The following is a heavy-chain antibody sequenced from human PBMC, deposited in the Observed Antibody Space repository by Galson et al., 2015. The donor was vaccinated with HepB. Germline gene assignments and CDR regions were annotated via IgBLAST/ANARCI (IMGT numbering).Heavy chain of an antibody. CDR2: ISSSSTTI. CDR1: TFIFSTYS. J-gene: IGHJ3*02. CDR3: AKDIEVVPAAMGAFDI. Sequence: SLRLSCAASTFIFSTYSMDWVRQAPGKGLEWVSYISSSSTTIYYADSVKGRFTISRDNAKNSLYLQMNSLRAEDTAVYYCAKDIEVVPAAMGAFDIWGQGTMVTVSS. D-gene: IGHD2-2*01. V-gene: IGHV3-48*04.